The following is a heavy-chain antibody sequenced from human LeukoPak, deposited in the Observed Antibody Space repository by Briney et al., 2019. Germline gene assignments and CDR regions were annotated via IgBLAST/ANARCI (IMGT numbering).Heavy chain of an antibody. CDR1: GFTFSSYA. CDR3: AKDPLPLYYDSSGYYYVRPDY. V-gene: IGHV3-23*01. Sequence: GGSLRLSCAASGFTFSSYAMSWVRQAPGKGLEWVSAISGSGGSTYYADSVKGRFTISRDNSKHTLYLQMNSLRAEDTAVYYCAKDPLPLYYDSSGYYYVRPDYWGQGTLVTVSS. CDR2: ISGSGGST. J-gene: IGHJ4*02. D-gene: IGHD3-22*01.